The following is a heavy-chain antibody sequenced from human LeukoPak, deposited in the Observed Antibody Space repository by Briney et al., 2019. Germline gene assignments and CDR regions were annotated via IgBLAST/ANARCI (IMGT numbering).Heavy chain of an antibody. Sequence: ASVTVSCKAFGYTFTTYYIHWVRQAPGQGLEWMGIINPSVGTTKYPDKFQGRVTITADESTSTAYMELSSLRSEDTAVYYCARDGRPAYYGSGSYPSWFDPWGQGTLVTVSS. D-gene: IGHD3-10*01. V-gene: IGHV1-46*01. CDR1: GYTFTTYY. CDR2: INPSVGTT. CDR3: ARDGRPAYYGSGSYPSWFDP. J-gene: IGHJ5*02.